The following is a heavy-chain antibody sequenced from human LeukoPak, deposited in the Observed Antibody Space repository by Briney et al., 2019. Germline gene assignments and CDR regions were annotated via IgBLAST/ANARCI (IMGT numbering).Heavy chain of an antibody. CDR2: IKTKTDGGTT. D-gene: IGHD1-7*01. V-gene: IGHV3-15*01. CDR1: GFSFSNGS. Sequence: KSGGSLRLSCAASGFSFSNGSMSWVRQAPGKGLEWVGRIKTKTDGGTTDYAAPVKGRFTISRDDSKNMLYLQMNSLETEDTAVYYCAAGRNLWYWGQGTLVTVSS. CDR3: AAGRNLWY. J-gene: IGHJ4*02.